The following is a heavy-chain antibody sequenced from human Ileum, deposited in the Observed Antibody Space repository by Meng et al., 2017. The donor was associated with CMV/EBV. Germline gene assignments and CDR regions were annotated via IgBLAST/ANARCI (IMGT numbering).Heavy chain of an antibody. Sequence: SETLSLTCTVSGGSISSYYWSWIRQPPGKGLEWIGYIYYSGSTNYNPSLKSRVTISVDTSKNQFSLKLSSVTAADTAVYYCARANEHYDFWSGYYRAFDIWGQGTMVT. CDR1: GGSISSYY. J-gene: IGHJ3*02. D-gene: IGHD3-3*01. CDR2: IYYSGST. V-gene: IGHV4-59*01. CDR3: ARANEHYDFWSGYYRAFDI.